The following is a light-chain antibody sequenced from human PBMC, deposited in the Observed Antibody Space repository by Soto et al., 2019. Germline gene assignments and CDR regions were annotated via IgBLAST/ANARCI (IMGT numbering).Light chain of an antibody. CDR3: CSYAGGDTWV. J-gene: IGLJ3*02. CDR1: SSDVGGGNY. V-gene: IGLV2-11*01. Sequence: QSALTQPRSVSGSPGQSVTISCTGTSSDVGGGNYVSWYQHHPGKAPRLMIYDVSKRPSGVPDRFSGSKSGNTASLTISGLQAEDEADYYCCSYAGGDTWVFGGGTKLTVL. CDR2: DVS.